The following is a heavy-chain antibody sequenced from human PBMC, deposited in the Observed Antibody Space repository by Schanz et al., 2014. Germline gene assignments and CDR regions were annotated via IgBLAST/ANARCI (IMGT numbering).Heavy chain of an antibody. V-gene: IGHV3-21*01. CDR2: ISSSGSYI. J-gene: IGHJ4*02. CDR1: EFTFSSYK. D-gene: IGHD2-15*01. CDR3: ARDRGYCSGGSCLTFDY. Sequence: EVQLVESGGGLVKPGGSLRLSCEASEFTFSSYKMNWVRQAPGKGLEWVSSISSSGSYIHYADSVKGRFTISRDNAKNTLYLQVNALRAEDTAVYYCARDRGYCSGGSCLTFDYWGQGTLVTVSS.